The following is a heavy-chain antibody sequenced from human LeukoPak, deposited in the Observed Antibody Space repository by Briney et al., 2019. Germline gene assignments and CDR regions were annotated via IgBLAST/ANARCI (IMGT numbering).Heavy chain of an antibody. CDR3: ARDIGIAAAGTLDY. V-gene: IGHV3-74*01. CDR1: GFTFSSYW. J-gene: IGHJ4*02. CDR2: IASDGSST. D-gene: IGHD6-13*01. Sequence: PGGSLRLSCAASGFTFSSYWMNWVRQAPGKGLVWVSRIASDGSSTTYADSVKGRFSISRDNAKNTLYLQMNSLRAEDTAVYYCARDIGIAAAGTLDYWGQGTLVTVSS.